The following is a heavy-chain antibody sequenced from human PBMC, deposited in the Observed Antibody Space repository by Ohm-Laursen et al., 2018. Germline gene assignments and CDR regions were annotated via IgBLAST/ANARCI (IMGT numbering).Heavy chain of an antibody. CDR1: GFTFSSYA. D-gene: IGHD1-14*01. CDR3: AKNHEEYYYYAMDV. J-gene: IGHJ6*02. CDR2: NSRSGGGT. Sequence: RLSCAASGFTFSSYAMSWVRQAPGKGLEWVSANSRSGGGTYYADSVKGRFTISRDNSKNTLYLQMNSLRAEDTAIYYCAKNHEEYYYYAMDVWGQGTTVTVSS. V-gene: IGHV3-23*01.